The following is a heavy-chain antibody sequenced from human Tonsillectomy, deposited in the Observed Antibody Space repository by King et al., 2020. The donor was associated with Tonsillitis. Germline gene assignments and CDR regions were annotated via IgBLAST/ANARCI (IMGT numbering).Heavy chain of an antibody. D-gene: IGHD3-22*01. CDR3: ARQSYYYDDQD. CDR2: INQSGST. J-gene: IGHJ4*02. V-gene: IGHV4-34*01. Sequence: QVQLQQWGAGLLKPSETLSLTCAVFGGSFSGYYWTWIRQPPGKGLEWSGEINQSGSTNYNPSLKSRVTISQDMSKSQSSLKLSSVTAADTAVYFCARQSYYYDDQDWGQGTLVTVSS. CDR1: GGSFSGYY.